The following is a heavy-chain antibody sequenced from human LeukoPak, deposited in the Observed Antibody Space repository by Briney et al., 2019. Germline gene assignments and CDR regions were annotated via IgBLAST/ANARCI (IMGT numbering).Heavy chain of an antibody. Sequence: GASVKVSSKASGYSFSSYGISWVRQAPGQGLEWMGWISAYNGNTNYAQRLQGRVTMTTDTSTSTVYMELRSLTSDDTAVYYCARVPSGGPFDYWGQGTLVTVSS. CDR3: ARVPSGGPFDY. CDR2: ISAYNGNT. J-gene: IGHJ4*02. CDR1: GYSFSSYG. D-gene: IGHD2-15*01. V-gene: IGHV1-18*01.